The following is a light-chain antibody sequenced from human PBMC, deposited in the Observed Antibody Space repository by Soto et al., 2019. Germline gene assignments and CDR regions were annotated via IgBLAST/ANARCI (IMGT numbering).Light chain of an antibody. V-gene: IGLV2-14*01. Sequence: QSALTQPASVSGSPGQSITISCTGTSSDVGGYNYVSWYQQHPGKAPKVMIYEISNRPSGVSNRVSGSKSGSTASLTISGLQAEDVADYYGSSYLGRATLVVFGGGTKVTVL. CDR1: SSDVGGYNY. CDR2: EIS. J-gene: IGLJ2*01. CDR3: SSYLGRATLVV.